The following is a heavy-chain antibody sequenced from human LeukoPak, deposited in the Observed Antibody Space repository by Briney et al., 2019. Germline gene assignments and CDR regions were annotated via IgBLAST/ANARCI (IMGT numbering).Heavy chain of an antibody. V-gene: IGHV3-21*01. CDR1: GFTFNNYN. CDR2: ISSSSSYI. Sequence: KSGGSLRLSCATSGFTFNNYNMNWVRQAPGKGLEWVSSISSSSSYIYYADSVKGRFTISRDNAKNSLYLQMNSLRAEDTAVYYCARDYSLIMDVWGKGTTVTISS. J-gene: IGHJ6*04. D-gene: IGHD2-15*01. CDR3: ARDYSLIMDV.